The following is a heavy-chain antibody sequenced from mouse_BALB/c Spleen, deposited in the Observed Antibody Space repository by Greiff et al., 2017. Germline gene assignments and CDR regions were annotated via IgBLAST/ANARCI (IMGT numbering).Heavy chain of an antibody. CDR2: ISYSGST. CDR1: GYSITSDYA. D-gene: IGHD2-2*01. J-gene: IGHJ4*01. CDR3: ARRGNGYY. V-gene: IGHV3-2*02. Sequence: EVKLMESGPGLVKPSQSLSLTCTVTGYSITSDYAWNWIRQFPGNKLEWMGYISYSGSTSYNPSLKSRISITRDTSKNQFFLQLNSVTTEDTATYYCARRGNGYYWGQGTSVTVSS.